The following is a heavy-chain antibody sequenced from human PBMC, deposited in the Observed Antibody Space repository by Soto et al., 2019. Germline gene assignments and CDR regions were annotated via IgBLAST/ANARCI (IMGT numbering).Heavy chain of an antibody. CDR2: IVVGSGNT. Sequence: QMQLVQSGPEVKKPGTSVKVSCKASGFTFTSSAVPWVRQARGQRLEWIGWIVVGSGNTNYAQKFQERVTITRDMSPSTAYMGLSSLRSEDTAVYYCAAAPYEYVWGSYRYRNAFDIWGQGTMVIVCS. J-gene: IGHJ3*02. CDR3: AAAPYEYVWGSYRYRNAFDI. D-gene: IGHD3-16*02. CDR1: GFTFTSSA. V-gene: IGHV1-58*01.